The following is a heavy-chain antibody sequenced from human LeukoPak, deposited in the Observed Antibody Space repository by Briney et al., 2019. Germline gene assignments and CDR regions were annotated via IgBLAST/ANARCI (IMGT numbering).Heavy chain of an antibody. Sequence: PSETLSLTCTVSGGSISSGDYYWSWIRQHPGKGLEWIGYIYYSGSTYYNPSLKSRVTISVDTSKNQFSLKLSSVTAADTAVYYCARDYDYVSVGSRPSDAFDIWGQGTMVTVSS. CDR2: IYYSGST. CDR3: ARDYDYVSVGSRPSDAFDI. D-gene: IGHD3-16*01. J-gene: IGHJ3*02. CDR1: GGSISSGDYY. V-gene: IGHV4-31*03.